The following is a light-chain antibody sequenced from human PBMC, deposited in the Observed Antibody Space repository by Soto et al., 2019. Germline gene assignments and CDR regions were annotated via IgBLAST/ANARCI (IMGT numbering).Light chain of an antibody. J-gene: IGLJ2*01. V-gene: IGLV2-14*01. CDR2: DVS. CDR1: SSDVGGYNY. CDR3: SSYTSSSTLGV. Sequence: HSALTQPASVSGSPGQSITISCTGTSSDVGGYNYVSWYQQHPGKAPKLMIYDVSNRPSGVSNRVSGSKSGNTASLTISGLQAEDEADDYCSSYTSSSTLGVFGGGTKLTVL.